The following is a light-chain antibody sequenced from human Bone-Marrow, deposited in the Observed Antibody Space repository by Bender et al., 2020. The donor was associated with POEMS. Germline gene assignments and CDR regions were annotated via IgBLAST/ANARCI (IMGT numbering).Light chain of an antibody. Sequence: QSALTQPRSVSGSPGQSVTISCTGTSSDVGGYDFVSWYQHHPGKAPKLIIYAVSKRPSGVPDRFSGSKSGNTASLTISGLQAEDESDYYCSSQTSSRTLVFGTGTRVTVL. CDR3: SSQTSSRTLV. J-gene: IGLJ1*01. CDR2: AVS. CDR1: SSDVGGYDF. V-gene: IGLV2-11*01.